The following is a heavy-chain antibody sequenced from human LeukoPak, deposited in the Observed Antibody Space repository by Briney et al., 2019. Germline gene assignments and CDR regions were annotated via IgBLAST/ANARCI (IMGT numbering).Heavy chain of an antibody. Sequence: PPETLSLTCTVSGGSISSYYWSWIRQPPGKGLEWIGYIYYSGSTNYNPSLKSRVTISVDTSKNQFSLKLSSVTAADTAVYYCASSGGRRDAFDIWGQGTMVTVSS. V-gene: IGHV4-59*01. CDR1: GGSISSYY. J-gene: IGHJ3*02. D-gene: IGHD2-15*01. CDR2: IYYSGST. CDR3: ASSGGRRDAFDI.